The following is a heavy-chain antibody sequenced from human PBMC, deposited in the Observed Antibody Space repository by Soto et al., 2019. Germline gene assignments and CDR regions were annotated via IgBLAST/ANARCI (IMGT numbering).Heavy chain of an antibody. D-gene: IGHD1-26*01. Sequence: QAQVVQSGAEVKKPGASVKVSCKTSGYTFTGYGINWVRQAPGQGLEWMGWISAYSSNTKYAQNIQGRVTMTTDTTTITAFRELRRLPSYHTAVYFCGRDGSGGTIEFWGQGTMVIVSS. CDR1: GYTFTGYG. CDR2: ISAYSSNT. J-gene: IGHJ3*01. CDR3: GRDGSGGTIEF. V-gene: IGHV1-18*01.